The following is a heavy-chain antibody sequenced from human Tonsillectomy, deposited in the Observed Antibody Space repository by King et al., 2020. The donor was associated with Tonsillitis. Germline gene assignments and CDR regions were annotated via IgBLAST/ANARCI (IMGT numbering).Heavy chain of an antibody. CDR2: INSDGSST. Sequence: VQLVESGGGLVQPGGSLRLSCAASGFTFSSYWMHWVRQAPGKGLVWVSRINSDGSSTSYADSVKGRFTISRDNAKNTLYLQMNSLRAEDTDVYYCAREVGAPIGEGNDAFDIWGQGTMVTVSS. V-gene: IGHV3-74*01. CDR3: AREVGAPIGEGNDAFDI. J-gene: IGHJ3*02. D-gene: IGHD3-10*01. CDR1: GFTFSSYW.